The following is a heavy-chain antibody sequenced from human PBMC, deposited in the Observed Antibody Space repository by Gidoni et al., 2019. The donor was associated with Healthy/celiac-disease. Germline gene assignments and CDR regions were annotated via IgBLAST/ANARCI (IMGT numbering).Heavy chain of an antibody. CDR2: ISSSSSYI. CDR3: ARGTSAALRPFDY. CDR1: GFTFSSFG. Sequence: EVQMVESGGGLVKPGGSLRPACAASGFTFSSFGMNWVRQAPGKGLEWVSSISSSSSYIYYADSVKGRFTISRDNAKNSLYLQMNSLRAEDTAVYYCARGTSAALRPFDYWGQGTLVTVSS. D-gene: IGHD6-13*01. J-gene: IGHJ4*02. V-gene: IGHV3-21*01.